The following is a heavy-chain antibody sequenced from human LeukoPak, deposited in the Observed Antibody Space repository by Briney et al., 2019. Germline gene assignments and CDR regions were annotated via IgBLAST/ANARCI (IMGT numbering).Heavy chain of an antibody. CDR2: IIPIFGTA. CDR1: GGTFSSYA. D-gene: IGHD2-2*01. J-gene: IGHJ4*02. V-gene: IGHV1-69*13. CDR3: ASGYCSSTSCYSSFDY. Sequence: ASVKVSCKSSGGTFSSYAIIWVRQAPGQGLEWMGGIIPIFGTANYAQKFQGRVTITADESTSTAYMELSSLRSEDTAVYYCASGYCSSTSCYSSFDYWGQGTLVTVSS.